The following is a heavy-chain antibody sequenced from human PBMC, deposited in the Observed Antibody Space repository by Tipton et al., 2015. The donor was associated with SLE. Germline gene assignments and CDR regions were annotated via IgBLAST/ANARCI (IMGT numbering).Heavy chain of an antibody. D-gene: IGHD3-10*01. CDR1: GYSFTSYW. CDR2: IYPGDSDT. Sequence: QLVQSGAEVKKPGESLKISCKGSGYSFTSYWIGWVRQMPGKGLEWMGIIYPGDSDTRYSPSFQGQVTISADKSISTAYLQWSSRKPSDPAMYNCGAPRVREVVYYRDVWGNGTTFPVS. J-gene: IGHJ6*03. CDR3: GAPRVREVVYYRDV. V-gene: IGHV5-51*03.